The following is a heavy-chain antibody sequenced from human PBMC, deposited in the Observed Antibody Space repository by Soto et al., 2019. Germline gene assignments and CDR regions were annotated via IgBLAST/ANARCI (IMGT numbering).Heavy chain of an antibody. CDR3: ARHHGSPGSYFGLDV. J-gene: IGHJ6*02. CDR1: GCSFTSYW. CDR2: IYPGDSDT. V-gene: IGHV5-51*01. Sequence: XESLYISCKGSGCSFTSYWINWVRQMPGKGLEWMGIIYPGDSDTRYSPSFQGQVTISADKSIDTAYLQWRSLKASDTAVYYCARHHGSPGSYFGLDVWGQGTTVTVSS. D-gene: IGHD6-13*01.